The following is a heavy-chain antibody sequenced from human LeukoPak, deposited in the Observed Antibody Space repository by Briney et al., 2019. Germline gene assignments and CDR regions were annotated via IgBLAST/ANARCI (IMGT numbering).Heavy chain of an antibody. J-gene: IGHJ4*02. Sequence: ASVKVSCKASGYTFTSYAMNWVRQAPGQGLEWMGWINTNTGNPTYAQGFTGRFVFSLDTSVSTAYLQISSLKAEDTAVYYCARDSEQWLAPEPLFDYWGQGTLVTVSS. D-gene: IGHD6-19*01. CDR1: GYTFTSYA. CDR3: ARDSEQWLAPEPLFDY. CDR2: INTNTGNP. V-gene: IGHV7-4-1*02.